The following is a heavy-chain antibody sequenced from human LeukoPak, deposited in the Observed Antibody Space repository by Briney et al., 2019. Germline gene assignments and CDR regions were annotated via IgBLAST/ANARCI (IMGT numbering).Heavy chain of an antibody. CDR3: ARGSGLGQLDY. V-gene: IGHV3-48*04. D-gene: IGHD2-2*01. CDR1: GFTFNSYA. J-gene: IGHJ4*02. CDR2: ISSSSSTI. Sequence: GGSLRLSCAASGFTFNSYAMNWVRQVPGKGLEWVSYISSSSSTIYYADSVKGRFTISRDNAKNSLYLQMNSLRAEDTAVYYCARGSGLGQLDYWGQGTLVTVSS.